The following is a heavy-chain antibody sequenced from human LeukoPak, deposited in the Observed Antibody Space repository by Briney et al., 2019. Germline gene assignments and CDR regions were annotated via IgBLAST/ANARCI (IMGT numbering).Heavy chain of an antibody. V-gene: IGHV1-2*02. D-gene: IGHD6-13*01. CDR3: ASEMLGNSSSWTSLDY. Sequence: GASVKVSCKASGYTFTGYYMHWVRQAPGQGLEWMGWINPNSGGTNYAQKFQGRVTMTRDTSISTAYMELSRLRSDDTAVYYCASEMLGNSSSWTSLDYWGQGTLVTVSS. CDR1: GYTFTGYY. J-gene: IGHJ4*02. CDR2: INPNSGGT.